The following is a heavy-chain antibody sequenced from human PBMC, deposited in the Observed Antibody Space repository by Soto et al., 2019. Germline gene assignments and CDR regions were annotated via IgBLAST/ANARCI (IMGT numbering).Heavy chain of an antibody. CDR1: GFTFSSYG. V-gene: IGHV3-30*18. CDR3: AKDRDGYKPHYSYYGMDV. Sequence: QVQLVESGGGVVQPGRSLRLSCAASGFTFSSYGMHWVRQAPGKGLEWVAVISYDGSNKYYADSVKGRFTISRDNSKNTLYLQRNSLRAEDTAVYYCAKDRDGYKPHYSYYGMDVWGQWTTVTVSS. CDR2: ISYDGSNK. J-gene: IGHJ6*02. D-gene: IGHD5-12*01.